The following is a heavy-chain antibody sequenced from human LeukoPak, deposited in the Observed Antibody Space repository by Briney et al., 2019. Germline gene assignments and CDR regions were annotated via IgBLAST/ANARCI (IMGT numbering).Heavy chain of an antibody. CDR2: ISSSSSTI. V-gene: IGHV3-48*04. Sequence: GGSLRLSCAASGFTFSSYSMNWVRQAPGKGLEWVSYISSSSSTIYYADSVKGRFTISRDNAKNSLYLQMNSLRAEDTAVYYCATFDYFGSGGLFDCWGQGTLVTVSS. J-gene: IGHJ4*02. D-gene: IGHD3-10*01. CDR3: ATFDYFGSGGLFDC. CDR1: GFTFSSYS.